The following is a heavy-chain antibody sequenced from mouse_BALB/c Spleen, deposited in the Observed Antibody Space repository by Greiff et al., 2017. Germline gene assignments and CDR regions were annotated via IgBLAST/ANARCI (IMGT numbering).Heavy chain of an antibody. Sequence: VQVVESGPELAKPGASVKMSCKASGYTFTSYWMHWVKQRPGQGLEWIGYINPSTGYTEYNQKFKDKATLTADKSSSTAYMQLSSLTSEDSAVYYCARSYGHYAMDYWGQGTSVTVSS. CDR2: INPSTGYT. D-gene: IGHD2-10*02. CDR3: ARSYGHYAMDY. J-gene: IGHJ4*01. CDR1: GYTFTSYW. V-gene: IGHV1-7*01.